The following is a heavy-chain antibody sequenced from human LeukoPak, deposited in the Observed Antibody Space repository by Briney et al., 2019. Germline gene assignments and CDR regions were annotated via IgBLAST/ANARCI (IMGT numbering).Heavy chain of an antibody. CDR3: VKDQGSYGEGYFDY. CDR1: GFTFSSYA. CDR2: ITNDGDRT. D-gene: IGHD4-17*01. V-gene: IGHV3-64D*06. Sequence: GGSLRLSCSASGFTFSSYAMHWVRQAPGKGLEYVSGITNDGDRTYFADSVKGRFTISRDNSKSTLYLQMSSLRAEDTTTYYCVKDQGSYGEGYFDYWGRGTLVTVSS. J-gene: IGHJ4*02.